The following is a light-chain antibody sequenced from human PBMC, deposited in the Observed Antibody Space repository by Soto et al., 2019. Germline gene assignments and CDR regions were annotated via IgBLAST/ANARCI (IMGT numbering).Light chain of an antibody. CDR2: GAS. CDR1: QSVSSNY. J-gene: IGKJ1*01. V-gene: IGKV3-20*01. Sequence: TQSPSSLSASVGDRVIITCRASQSVSSNYLAWYQQKPGQAPRLLIYGASSRATGIPDRFSGSGSGTDFTLTISRLEPEDFAVYYCQQYGNSPQTFGQGTKVDIK. CDR3: QQYGNSPQT.